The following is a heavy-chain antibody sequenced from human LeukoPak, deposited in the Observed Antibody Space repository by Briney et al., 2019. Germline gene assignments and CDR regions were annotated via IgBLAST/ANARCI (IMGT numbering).Heavy chain of an antibody. D-gene: IGHD3-3*01. Sequence: SETLSLTCTVSGGSISSYYWSWIRQPAGKGLEWIGRIYTSGSTNYNPSLKSRVTMSVDTSKNQFSLKLSSVTAADTAVYYCARDGPVDFWSGYPANYFDYWGQGTLVTVSS. J-gene: IGHJ4*02. CDR1: GGSISSYY. CDR3: ARDGPVDFWSGYPANYFDY. CDR2: IYTSGST. V-gene: IGHV4-4*07.